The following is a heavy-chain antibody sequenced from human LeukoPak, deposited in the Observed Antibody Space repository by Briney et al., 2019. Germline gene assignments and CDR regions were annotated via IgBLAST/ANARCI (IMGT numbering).Heavy chain of an antibody. D-gene: IGHD2-15*01. CDR3: ARGGCSGDNCPLDY. CDR2: ISYDGSNK. V-gene: IGHV3-30*03. CDR1: GFTFSSYG. J-gene: IGHJ4*02. Sequence: GGSLRLSCAASGFTFSSYGTHWVRQAPGKGLEWVAVISYDGSNKYYADSVKGRFTISRDNSKNTLYLQMNSLRAEDTAVYYCARGGCSGDNCPLDYWGQGTLVTVSS.